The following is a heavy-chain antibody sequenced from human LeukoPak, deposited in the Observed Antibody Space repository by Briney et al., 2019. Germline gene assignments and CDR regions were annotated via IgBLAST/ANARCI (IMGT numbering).Heavy chain of an antibody. CDR1: GFTFSSYA. V-gene: IGHV3-23*01. D-gene: IGHD2-2*01. Sequence: GGSLRLSCAASGFTFSSYAMSWVRQAPGKGLEWVSAISGSGGSTYYADSVKGRFTISRDNSKKTLYMQMNSLRAEDTAVYYCAKDRHAPGRYCSSTTCFPFDPWGQGTLVTVSS. J-gene: IGHJ5*02. CDR3: AKDRHAPGRYCSSTTCFPFDP. CDR2: ISGSGGST.